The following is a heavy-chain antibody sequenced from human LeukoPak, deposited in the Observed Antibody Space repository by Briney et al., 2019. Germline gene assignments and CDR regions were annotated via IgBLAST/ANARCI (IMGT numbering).Heavy chain of an antibody. Sequence: GGSLRLSCAASGFTFSSYAMSWVRQAPGKGLEWVSTISGSGGSTYYADSVKGRFTISGDNSRNTLYLQMNSLRAEDTAVYYCAKDLGYCTSTSCFPRNPLDYWGQGTLVTASS. CDR2: ISGSGGST. V-gene: IGHV3-23*01. J-gene: IGHJ4*02. CDR1: GFTFSSYA. CDR3: AKDLGYCTSTSCFPRNPLDY. D-gene: IGHD2-2*01.